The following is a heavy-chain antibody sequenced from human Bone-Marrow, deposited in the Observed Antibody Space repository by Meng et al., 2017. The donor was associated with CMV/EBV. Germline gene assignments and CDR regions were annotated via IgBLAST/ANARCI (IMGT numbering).Heavy chain of an antibody. CDR1: GFTFSSYS. J-gene: IGHJ6*02. CDR2: TSSSSSYI. D-gene: IGHD6-19*01. V-gene: IGHV3-21*01. Sequence: GESLKISCAASGFTFSSYSMNWVRQAPGKGLEWVSSTSSSSSYIYYADSVKGRFTITRDTAKSSLYLQMNSLRAEDTAVYYCARVAGSGWGEILGVRYNGMDVWGQGTMVTVSS. CDR3: ARVAGSGWGEILGVRYNGMDV.